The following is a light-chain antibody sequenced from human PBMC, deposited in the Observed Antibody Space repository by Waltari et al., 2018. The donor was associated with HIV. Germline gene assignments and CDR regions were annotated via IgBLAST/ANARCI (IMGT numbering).Light chain of an antibody. Sequence: SSELTQDPAVSVALGQTIRITCQGDSLRSNYASWYQQKPGQAPVLLLYGKNNRPAGIPDRFSGSSSGNTASLTITGAQAEDEADYYCNSRDTSGNHLEVFGTGTKVTVL. CDR1: SLRSNY. J-gene: IGLJ1*01. V-gene: IGLV3-19*01. CDR2: GKN. CDR3: NSRDTSGNHLEV.